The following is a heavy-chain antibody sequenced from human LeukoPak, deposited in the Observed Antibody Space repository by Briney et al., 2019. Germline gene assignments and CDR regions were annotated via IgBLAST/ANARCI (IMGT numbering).Heavy chain of an antibody. J-gene: IGHJ4*02. CDR2: TKSKVDGDTT. V-gene: IGHV3-15*01. CDR3: AIGEPNYAPYNFHY. CDR1: RFTFSNAW. D-gene: IGHD4/OR15-4a*01. Sequence: AGSLRLSCAPSRFTFSNAWMNWDSQAQGNGLGWVGRTKSKVDGDTTDYAAPVKGRFTISRDDSNNMVYLQMNSLKMEDTAFYYWAIGEPNYAPYNFHYWGQGTRVTVSS.